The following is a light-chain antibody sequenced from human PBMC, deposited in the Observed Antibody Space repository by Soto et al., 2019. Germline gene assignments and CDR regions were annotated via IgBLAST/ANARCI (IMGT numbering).Light chain of an antibody. CDR1: QSVSSN. CDR2: GAS. V-gene: IGKV3-15*01. CDR3: QQDGSSGT. J-gene: IGKJ1*01. Sequence: EIVMTQSPATLSVSPGERATLSCRASQSVSSNLAWYQQKPGQAPRLLIYGASTRATGVPVRFSGSGSGTDFTLTISRLEHEDFAVYYCQQDGSSGTFGQGTKV.